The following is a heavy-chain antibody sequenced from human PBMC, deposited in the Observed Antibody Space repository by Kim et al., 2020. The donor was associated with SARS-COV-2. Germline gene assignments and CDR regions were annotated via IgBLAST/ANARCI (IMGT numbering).Heavy chain of an antibody. CDR2: ISSSGYST. D-gene: IGHD3-10*01. CDR3: VRDVGRGVFGF. Sequence: GGSLRLSCAATGFPLGAYNVNWVRQAPGKGLEWVSHISSSGYSTYYADSLKGRFTISRDNAKNSLYLQMNGLRAEDTAVYYCVRDVGRGVFGFWGRGTLVAVSS. CDR1: GFPLGAYN. J-gene: IGHJ4*02. V-gene: IGHV3-48*01.